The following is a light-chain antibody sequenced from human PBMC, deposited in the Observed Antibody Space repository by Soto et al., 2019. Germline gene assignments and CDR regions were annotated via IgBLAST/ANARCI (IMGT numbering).Light chain of an antibody. V-gene: IGLV2-14*01. CDR1: SSDVGGYNY. CDR2: EVS. Sequence: QSALTQPASVSGSPGQSITISCTGTSSDVGGYNYVSWYQQHPGRAPKLMIFEVSDRPSGVSNRFSGSKSGNTASLTISGLRAEDEADYYCSAYTSSTTLVFGTATKLTVL. J-gene: IGLJ1*01. CDR3: SAYTSSTTLV.